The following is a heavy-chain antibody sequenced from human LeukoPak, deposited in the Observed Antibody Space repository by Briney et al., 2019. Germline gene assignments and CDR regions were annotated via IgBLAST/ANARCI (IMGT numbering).Heavy chain of an antibody. CDR3: AKDMAAAGPGPFDY. V-gene: IGHV3-9*03. D-gene: IGHD6-13*01. CDR1: GFIFSDYG. CDR2: ISWNSGSI. Sequence: GGSLRLSCAASGFIFSDYGITWVRQAPGKGLEWVSGISWNSGSIGYADSVKGRFTISRDNAKNSLYLQMNSLRAEDMALYYCAKDMAAAGPGPFDYWGQGTLVTVSS. J-gene: IGHJ4*02.